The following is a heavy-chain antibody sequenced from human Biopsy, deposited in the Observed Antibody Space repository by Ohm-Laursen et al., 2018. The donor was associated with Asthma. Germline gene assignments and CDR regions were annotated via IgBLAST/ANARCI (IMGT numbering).Heavy chain of an antibody. V-gene: IGHV1-69*13. Sequence: ASVKVSCNASGGTFSSYAISWVRQAPGQGLEWMGGIIPIFGTANYAQKFQGRVTITADESTSTAYMELSSLRSEDTAVYYCARDPHNSYLASLRTKFNYYYYGMDVWGQGTTVTVSS. CDR3: ARDPHNSYLASLRTKFNYYYYGMDV. CDR1: GGTFSSYA. CDR2: IIPIFGTA. J-gene: IGHJ6*02. D-gene: IGHD1-7*01.